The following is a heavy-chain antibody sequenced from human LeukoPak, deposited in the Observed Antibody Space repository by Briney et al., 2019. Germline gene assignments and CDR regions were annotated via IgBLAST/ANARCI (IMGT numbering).Heavy chain of an antibody. CDR3: ASVAAAGSPASYFDY. CDR1: GYSFTSYW. V-gene: IGHV5-51*01. CDR2: IYPGDSDT. D-gene: IGHD6-13*01. Sequence: GESLKISCKGSGYSFTSYWIGWVRQMPGKGLEWMGMIYPGDSDTRYSPSFQGQVTISADKSISTAYLQWSSLKASDTAMYYCASVAAAGSPASYFDYWGQGTLVTVSS. J-gene: IGHJ4*02.